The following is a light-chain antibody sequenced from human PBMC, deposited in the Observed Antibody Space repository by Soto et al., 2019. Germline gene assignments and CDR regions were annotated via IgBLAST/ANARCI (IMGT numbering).Light chain of an antibody. CDR1: SSDVGTQNY. CDR3: LSYTSSYTVV. CDR2: EVS. J-gene: IGLJ2*01. V-gene: IGLV2-14*01. Sequence: QSALTQPASVSGSPGQSITISCTGSSSDVGTQNYVSWYQQHPDKAPKLMIYEVSDRPSGGSNRFSGSKSGNTASLTISGVQAEDEADYYCLSYTSSYTVVFGGGTKLTVL.